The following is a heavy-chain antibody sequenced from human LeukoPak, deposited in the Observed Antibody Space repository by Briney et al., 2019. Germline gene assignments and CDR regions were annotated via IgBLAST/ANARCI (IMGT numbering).Heavy chain of an antibody. CDR3: ARAGYGNVD. D-gene: IGHD4-17*01. V-gene: IGHV3-7*01. Sequence: GGSLRLSCTASGFTFSDFHMSWVRQAPGKGLEWVANIKHDGSEKYYVDSVKGRFTISRDNAKNSLYLQMNSLRAEGTAVYYCARAGYGNVDWGQGTLVTVSS. J-gene: IGHJ4*02. CDR1: GFTFSDFH. CDR2: IKHDGSEK.